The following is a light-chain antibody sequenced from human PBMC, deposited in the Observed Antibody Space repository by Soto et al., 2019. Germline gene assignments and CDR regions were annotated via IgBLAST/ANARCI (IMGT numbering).Light chain of an antibody. V-gene: IGKV2-30*01. J-gene: IGKJ1*01. Sequence: DVVMTLAPLSLPVTLGQPASISCRSSQSLVYSYGNTYSNWCQQRPGQSSRRLSYKLSNRDSWVPDRFSGSGSGTDFTVTIRRVEEADVGVYESMQRTHRPSSFGNGTKVHIK. CDR3: MQRTHRPSS. CDR1: QSLVYSYGNTY. CDR2: KLS.